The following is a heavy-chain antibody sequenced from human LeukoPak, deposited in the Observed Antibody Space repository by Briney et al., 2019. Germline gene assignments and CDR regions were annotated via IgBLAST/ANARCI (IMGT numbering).Heavy chain of an antibody. V-gene: IGHV3-15*01. D-gene: IGHD3-10*01. Sequence: GGSLRLSCAASGLTFSDAWMSWVRQAPGKGLEWVGRIKSKTDGGTTDYAAPVKARFTISRDDSKNTLYLQMNSLKTEGTAVYYCTTDTIWFGESHLFDYWGQGTLVTVSS. J-gene: IGHJ4*02. CDR1: GLTFSDAW. CDR2: IKSKTDGGTT. CDR3: TTDTIWFGESHLFDY.